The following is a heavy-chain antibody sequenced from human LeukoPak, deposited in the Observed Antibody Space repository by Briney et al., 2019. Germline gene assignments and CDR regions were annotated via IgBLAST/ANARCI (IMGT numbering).Heavy chain of an antibody. J-gene: IGHJ4*02. CDR2: ISYDGSNK. D-gene: IGHD4-17*01. CDR1: GFTFSSYG. V-gene: IGHV3-30*18. CDR3: AKDVAYGEQFDY. Sequence: PGGSLRLSCAASGFTFSSYGMHWVRQAPGKGLEWVAVISYDGSNKYYADSVKGRFTISRDNSKNTLYLQMNSLRAEDTAVYYCAKDVAYGEQFDYWGQGTLVTVSS.